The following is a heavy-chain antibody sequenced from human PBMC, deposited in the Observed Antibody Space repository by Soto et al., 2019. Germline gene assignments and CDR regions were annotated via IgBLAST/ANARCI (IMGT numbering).Heavy chain of an antibody. CDR1: GFTFSSYA. CDR2: ISGSGGST. V-gene: IGHV3-23*01. CDR3: AKDPGILTGYFDY. Sequence: GGSLRLSCAASGFTFSSYAMSWVRQAPGKGLEWVSAISGSGGSTYYADSVKGRFTISRDNSKNTLYLQMNSLIAEDTAVYYCAKDPGILTGYFDYWGQGTLVTVSS. D-gene: IGHD3-9*01. J-gene: IGHJ4*02.